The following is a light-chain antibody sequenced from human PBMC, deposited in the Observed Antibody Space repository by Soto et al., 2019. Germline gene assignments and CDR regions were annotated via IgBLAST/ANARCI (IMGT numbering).Light chain of an antibody. V-gene: IGLV2-14*01. CDR2: DVS. CDR3: SSYTTSSTV. J-gene: IGLJ3*02. Sequence: QSALTQPASVSGSPGQSITIPCTGTSSDIGAYKSVSWYQQNPGKAPKLMIYDVSNRPSGVSNRFSGSKSGNTASLTISGLQTEDEADYHCSSYTTSSTVFGGGTKLTVL. CDR1: SSDIGAYKS.